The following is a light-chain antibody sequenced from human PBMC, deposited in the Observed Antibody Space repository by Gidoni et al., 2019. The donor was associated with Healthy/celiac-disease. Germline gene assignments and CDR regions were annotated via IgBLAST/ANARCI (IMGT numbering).Light chain of an antibody. CDR1: QSVSSN. Sequence: EIVITPSPSTLSVSPGERATLSCRSSQSVSSNLAWYQQKPGQAPRLLIYGASTRDTGIPARFSGSGSGREFTLTISRLQSEDFEVYYCQQYNNWTLYTFGQGTKLEIK. CDR2: GAS. V-gene: IGKV3-15*01. J-gene: IGKJ2*01. CDR3: QQYNNWTLYT.